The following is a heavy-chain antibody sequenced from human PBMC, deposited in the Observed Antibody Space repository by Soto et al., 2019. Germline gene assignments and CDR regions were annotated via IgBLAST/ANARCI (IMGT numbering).Heavy chain of an antibody. J-gene: IGHJ6*02. Sequence: PGGSLRLSCAASGFTFSSYAMSWVRQAPGKGLEWVSAISGSGGSTYYADSVKGRFTISRDNSKNTLYLQMNSLRAEDTAVYYCAKDLPPRTNVLRFLEWSDNYYYYYGMDVWGQGTTVTVSS. D-gene: IGHD3-3*01. CDR1: GFTFSSYA. V-gene: IGHV3-23*01. CDR3: AKDLPPRTNVLRFLEWSDNYYYYYGMDV. CDR2: ISGSGGST.